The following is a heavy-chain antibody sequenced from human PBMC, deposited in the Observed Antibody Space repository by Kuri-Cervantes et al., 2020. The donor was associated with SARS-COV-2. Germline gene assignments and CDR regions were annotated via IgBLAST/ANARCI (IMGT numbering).Heavy chain of an antibody. D-gene: IGHD3-9*01. CDR2: IYYSGST. Sequence: SETLSLTCTVSGDSISSSSYYWGWIRQPPGKGLEWIGSIYYSGSTYYNPSLKSRVTISVDTSKNQFSLKLSSVTAADTAVYYCARASGRYFDWSHIWGQGTLVTVSS. J-gene: IGHJ5*02. CDR3: ARASGRYFDWSHI. CDR1: GDSISSSSYY. V-gene: IGHV4-39*07.